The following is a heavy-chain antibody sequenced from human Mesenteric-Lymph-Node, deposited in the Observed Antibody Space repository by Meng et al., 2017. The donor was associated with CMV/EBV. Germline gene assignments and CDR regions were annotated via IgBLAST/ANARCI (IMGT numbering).Heavy chain of an antibody. CDR2: IYYSGSTY. CDR1: GGSISSSSYY. J-gene: IGHJ4*02. D-gene: IGHD5-18*01. V-gene: IGHV4-39*01. CDR3: ARHSALLVTNFDY. Sequence: QLQLQESGLGLVKPSETLSLTCAGSGGSISSSSYYWGWIRQPPGKGLEWIGYIYYSGSTYYYNPSLKTRVTISVDTSKNQFSLKLSSVTAADTAVYYCARHSALLVTNFDYWGQGTLVTVYS.